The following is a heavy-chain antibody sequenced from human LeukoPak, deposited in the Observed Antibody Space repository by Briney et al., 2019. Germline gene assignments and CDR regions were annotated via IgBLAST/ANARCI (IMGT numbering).Heavy chain of an antibody. CDR1: GFTFSSYW. V-gene: IGHV3-7*01. CDR3: ARDRNYYDSSGYYPWYY. Sequence: PGGSLRLSCAASGFTFSSYWMSWVRQAPGKGLEWVANIKQDGSEKYYVDSVKGRFTISRDNAKNSLYLQMNSLRAEDTAVYYCARDRNYYDSSGYYPWYYWGQGTLVTVSS. J-gene: IGHJ4*02. CDR2: IKQDGSEK. D-gene: IGHD3-22*01.